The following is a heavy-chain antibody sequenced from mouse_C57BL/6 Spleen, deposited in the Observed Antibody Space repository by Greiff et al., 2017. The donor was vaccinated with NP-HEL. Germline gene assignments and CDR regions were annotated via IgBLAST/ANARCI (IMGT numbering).Heavy chain of an antibody. V-gene: IGHV1-52*01. CDR2: IDPSDSET. J-gene: IGHJ3*01. D-gene: IGHD2-1*01. CDR3: AREGFYGNSAWFAY. CDR1: GYTFTSYW. Sequence: QVQLQQPGAELVRPGSSVKLSCKASGYTFTSYWMHWVKQRPIQGLEWIGNIDPSDSETHYNQKFKDKATLTVDKSSSTAYMQLSSLTSEDSAVYYCAREGFYGNSAWFAYWGQGTLVTVSA.